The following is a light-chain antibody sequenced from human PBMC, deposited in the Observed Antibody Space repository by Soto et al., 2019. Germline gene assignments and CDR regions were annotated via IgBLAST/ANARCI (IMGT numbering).Light chain of an antibody. CDR2: NTF. CDR1: QSVVNYQ. V-gene: IGKV3-20*01. Sequence: EVVLTQSPGTLSLSPGERATLSCRTSQSVVNYQLAWYRQKPGQAPRLLIYNTFHRATGIPDRFSGTGSETDFTLTISGLEHEDFPVYHCQQYGALPPTFGQGTKVDIK. CDR3: QQYGALPPT. J-gene: IGKJ1*01.